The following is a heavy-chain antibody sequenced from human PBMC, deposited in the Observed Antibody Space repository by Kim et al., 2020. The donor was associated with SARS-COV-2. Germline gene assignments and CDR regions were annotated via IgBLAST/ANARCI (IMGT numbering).Heavy chain of an antibody. Sequence: DYAVSVKSRIIIDPSTSKNQFSLHLTSVTPEDTAVYFCARVHNDGYYFDYWGQGTLVTVSS. CDR3: ARVHNDGYYFDY. J-gene: IGHJ4*02. V-gene: IGHV6-1*01. D-gene: IGHD1-1*01.